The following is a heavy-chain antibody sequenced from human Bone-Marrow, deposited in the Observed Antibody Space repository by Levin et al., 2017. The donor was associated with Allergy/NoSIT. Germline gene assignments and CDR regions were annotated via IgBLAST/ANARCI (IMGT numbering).Heavy chain of an antibody. Sequence: PSETLSLTCNVSGASISRYYWSWVRQPPGKGLEWIGYIHYSGSANYNPSLKSRGPISVDTSQSQFSLKLDSVTAADTAVYYCARAVYVQYFDYWGQGTLVTVSS. J-gene: IGHJ4*02. CDR3: ARAVYVQYFDY. CDR1: GASISRYY. V-gene: IGHV4-59*01. D-gene: IGHD3-16*01. CDR2: IHYSGSA.